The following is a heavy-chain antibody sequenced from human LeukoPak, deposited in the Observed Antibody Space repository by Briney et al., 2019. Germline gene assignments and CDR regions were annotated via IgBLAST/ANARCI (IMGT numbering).Heavy chain of an antibody. CDR3: ARAKSGWDNYYYYGMDV. CDR1: GYTFTSYG. V-gene: IGHV1-18*01. J-gene: IGHJ6*02. Sequence: ASVKVSCKASGYTFTSYGISWVRQAPGQGLEWMGWISAYNGNTNYAQKLQGRVTMTTDTSTSTAYMELSSLRSEDTAVYYCARAKSGWDNYYYYGMDVWGQGTTVTVSS. CDR2: ISAYNGNT. D-gene: IGHD6-19*01.